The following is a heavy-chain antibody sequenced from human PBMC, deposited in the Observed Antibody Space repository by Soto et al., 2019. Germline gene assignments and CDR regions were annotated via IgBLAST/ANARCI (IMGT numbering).Heavy chain of an antibody. CDR1: SDSISGENW. D-gene: IGHD3-16*01. V-gene: IGHV4-4*02. Sequence: QVQLQESGPGLVKSSETLSLTCTVSSDSISGENWWSWVRQPPGMGLEWIGEIFHTGGTNYNPSLRSRVTMEVDKSNNQFSLKLISATAADTAVYYCARVFSSGSGWMYYFDFWSQGTLVFVSS. J-gene: IGHJ4*02. CDR2: IFHTGGT. CDR3: ARVFSSGSGWMYYFDF.